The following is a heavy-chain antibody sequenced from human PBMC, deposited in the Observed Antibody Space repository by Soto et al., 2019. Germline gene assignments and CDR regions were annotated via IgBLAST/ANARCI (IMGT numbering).Heavy chain of an antibody. J-gene: IGHJ4*02. V-gene: IGHV4-59*01. CDR3: ARVHYDILTAYSYYFVC. D-gene: IGHD3-9*01. CDR1: GDSISPNY. CDR2: IHYSGSI. Sequence: SETLSLTCTVSGDSISPNYWSWIRQPPGKGLEWIGYIHYSGSISYKSSLKSRVTISVDTSRNQFSLRLSSVTAADTAVYYCARVHYDILTAYSYYFVCRGQGNLVTPSS.